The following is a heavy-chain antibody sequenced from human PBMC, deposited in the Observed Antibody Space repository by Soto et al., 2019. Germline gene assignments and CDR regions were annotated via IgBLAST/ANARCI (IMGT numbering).Heavy chain of an antibody. Sequence: ASVKVSCKASGGTFSSNAISWVRQAPGQGLEWMGWINPNSGGTNYAQKFQGWVTMTRDTSISTAYMELSRLRSDDTAVYYCARGARTIVVVVAATPNGMDVWGQGTTVTVSS. CDR3: ARGARTIVVVVAATPNGMDV. V-gene: IGHV1-2*04. CDR1: GGTFSSNA. CDR2: INPNSGGT. D-gene: IGHD2-15*01. J-gene: IGHJ6*02.